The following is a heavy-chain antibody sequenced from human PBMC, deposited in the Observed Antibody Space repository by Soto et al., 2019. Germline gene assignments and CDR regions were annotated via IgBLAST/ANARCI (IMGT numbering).Heavy chain of an antibody. V-gene: IGHV3-48*03. CDR1: GFTFSFYE. J-gene: IGHJ6*02. CDR3: ARDGYGDPYFYYGMDV. D-gene: IGHD4-17*01. Sequence: QPGGSLRLSCAGSGFTFSFYEMSWVRQAPGKGLEWVSYISSGGSTMYYADSVKGRFTISRDNAKNSLYLQMNSLRAEDTAVYYCARDGYGDPYFYYGMDVWGQGTTVTVSS. CDR2: ISSGGSTM.